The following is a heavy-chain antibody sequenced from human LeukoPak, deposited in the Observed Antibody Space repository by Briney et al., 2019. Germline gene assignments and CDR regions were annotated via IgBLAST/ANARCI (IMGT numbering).Heavy chain of an antibody. CDR1: GFTFSTNA. J-gene: IGHJ5*02. CDR2: ISPSGGTT. CDR3: AKTALDSRLWRWFDP. Sequence: GGSLRLSCAASGFTFSTNAVTWVRQAPGKGLEWVSSISPSGGTTYHADSVKGRFTISRDNSKNTLYLQMNSLRAEDTAVYYCAKTALDSRLWRWFDPWGQGTLVTVSS. V-gene: IGHV3-23*01. D-gene: IGHD3-22*01.